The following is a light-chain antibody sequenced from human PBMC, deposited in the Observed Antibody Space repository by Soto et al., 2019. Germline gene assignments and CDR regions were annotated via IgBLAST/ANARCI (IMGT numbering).Light chain of an antibody. CDR2: GAS. CDR1: QSVTSS. J-gene: IGKJ3*01. CDR3: QQYGSSSLT. Sequence: EIVLTQSPGTLSLSPGDRATLSCRASQSVTSSLAWYQQKTGQAPRLLIFGASSRATGITDRFSGSGSGTDFTLTINRLEPEDFAVYYCQQYGSSSLTFGPGTKVEIK. V-gene: IGKV3-20*01.